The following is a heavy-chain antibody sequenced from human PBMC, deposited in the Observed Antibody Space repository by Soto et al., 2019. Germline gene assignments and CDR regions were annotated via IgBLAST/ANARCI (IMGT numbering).Heavy chain of an antibody. Sequence: SVKVSCKASGGTFSSYAISWVRQAPGQGLEWMGGIIPIFGTANYAQKFQGRVTITADESTSTAYMELSSLRSEDTAVYYCARLYNWNFGGAFDIWGQGTMVTVSS. J-gene: IGHJ3*02. CDR2: IIPIFGTA. D-gene: IGHD1-7*01. CDR1: GGTFSSYA. CDR3: ARLYNWNFGGAFDI. V-gene: IGHV1-69*13.